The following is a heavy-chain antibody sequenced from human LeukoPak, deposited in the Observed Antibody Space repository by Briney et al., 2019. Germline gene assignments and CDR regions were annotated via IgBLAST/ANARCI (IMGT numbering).Heavy chain of an antibody. V-gene: IGHV4-59*01. D-gene: IGHD3-22*01. CDR1: GVSITNYY. CDR2: IYYTGST. J-gene: IGHJ4*02. CDR3: AGVGDSGGYYYPMFDY. Sequence: SETLSLTCTASGVSITNYYWSWIRQPPGKGLEWIGYIYYTGSTNYNLSLKSRVTISVDTSKNQFSLKLSSVTAADTAVYFCAGVGDSGGYYYPMFDYWGQGTLVTVSS.